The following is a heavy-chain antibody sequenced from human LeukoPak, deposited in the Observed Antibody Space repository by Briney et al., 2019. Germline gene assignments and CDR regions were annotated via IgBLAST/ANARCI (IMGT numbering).Heavy chain of an antibody. V-gene: IGHV3-30*02. CDR3: AKHLHIAVAGTFDY. D-gene: IGHD6-19*01. CDR1: GFTLSSYG. J-gene: IGHJ4*02. Sequence: GGSLRLSCAAWGFTLSSYGMHWVRQARGKGREGVAFIRYDGSNKYYADSGKGRFTMCRDNSKHTLYLQMNSLRAEDTAVYYCAKHLHIAVAGTFDYWGQGTLVTVSS. CDR2: IRYDGSNK.